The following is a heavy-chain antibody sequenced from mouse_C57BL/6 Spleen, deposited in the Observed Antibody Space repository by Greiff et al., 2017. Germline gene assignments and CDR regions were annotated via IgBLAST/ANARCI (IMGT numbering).Heavy chain of an antibody. V-gene: IGHV1-64*01. J-gene: IGHJ1*03. CDR1: GYTFTSYW. Sequence: QVQLQQPGAELVKPGASVKLSCKASGYTFTSYWLHWVKQRPGQGLEWIGMIHTNSGSTNYNEKFKSKATLTVDKSSSTAYMQLSSLTSEDSAVYYCARDGNWYFDVWCTGTTVTVSS. CDR2: IHTNSGST. D-gene: IGHD2-1*01. CDR3: ARDGNWYFDV.